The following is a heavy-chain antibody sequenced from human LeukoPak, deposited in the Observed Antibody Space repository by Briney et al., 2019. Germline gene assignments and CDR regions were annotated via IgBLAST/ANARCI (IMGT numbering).Heavy chain of an antibody. D-gene: IGHD3-3*01. J-gene: IGHJ4*02. CDR2: IYYSGST. CDR3: ARLRGGGIFGVVIMLNYFDY. V-gene: IGHV4-39*01. Sequence: SETLSLTCTVSGGSISSSSHYWGWIRQPPRKGLEWIGSIYYSGSTYYNPSLKSRVTISVDTSKNQFSLKLSSVTAADTAVYYCARLRGGGIFGVVIMLNYFDYWGQGTLVTVSS. CDR1: GGSISSSSHY.